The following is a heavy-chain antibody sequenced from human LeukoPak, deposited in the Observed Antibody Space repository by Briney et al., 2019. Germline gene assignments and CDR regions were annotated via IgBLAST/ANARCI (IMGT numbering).Heavy chain of an antibody. CDR2: ITSSGSTI. CDR3: AKEGDGYNYHAFDM. V-gene: IGHV3-48*04. D-gene: IGHD5-24*01. CDR1: GFTFSSYW. Sequence: GGSLRLSCAASGFTFSSYWMSWVRQAPGKGLEWVSYITSSGSTIYYADSVKGRFTISRDNAKNSLYLQMNSLRAEDTAVYYCAKEGDGYNYHAFDMWGQGTMVTVSS. J-gene: IGHJ3*02.